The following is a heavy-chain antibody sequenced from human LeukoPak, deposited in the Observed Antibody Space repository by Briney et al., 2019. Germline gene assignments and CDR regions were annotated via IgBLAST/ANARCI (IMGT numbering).Heavy chain of an antibody. J-gene: IGHJ5*02. CDR3: ARKLLRVAGWFDP. CDR1: GTSIRSGSYY. Sequence: SETLSLTCTVTGTSIRSGSYYWSWIRQPPGKGLEWIGEINHSGSTNYNPSLKSRVTVSVDTSKNQFSLKLSSVTAADTAVYYCARKLLRVAGWFDPWGQGTLVTVSS. D-gene: IGHD6-19*01. CDR2: INHSGST. V-gene: IGHV4-39*07.